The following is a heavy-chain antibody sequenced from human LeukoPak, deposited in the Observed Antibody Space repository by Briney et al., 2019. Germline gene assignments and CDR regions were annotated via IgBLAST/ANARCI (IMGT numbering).Heavy chain of an antibody. CDR3: AGDLELVRYYDSSGYGVSAFDI. CDR2: IYTSGST. J-gene: IGHJ3*02. Sequence: SETLSLTCTVSGGSISSYYWSWIRQPAGKGLEWIGRIYTSGSTNYNPSLKSRVTMSVDTSKNQFSLKLSSVTAADTAVYYCAGDLELVRYYDSSGYGVSAFDIWGQGTMVTVSS. CDR1: GGSISSYY. D-gene: IGHD3-22*01. V-gene: IGHV4-4*07.